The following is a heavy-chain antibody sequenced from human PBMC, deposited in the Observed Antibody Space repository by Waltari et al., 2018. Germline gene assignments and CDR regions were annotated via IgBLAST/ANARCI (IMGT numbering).Heavy chain of an antibody. CDR2: IWYDGSNK. CDR1: GSTFSNYG. Sequence: QVQLVESGGGVVQPGRSLRLSCAASGSTFSNYGMHWVRQTPGKGLEWVAVIWYDGSNKYYVDSVKGRFTISRDNSKNTRYLQMNSLRAEDTAVYYCARDRFIGAGFGPYYYYYGMDVWGQGTTVTVSS. D-gene: IGHD3-10*01. CDR3: ARDRFIGAGFGPYYYYYGMDV. J-gene: IGHJ6*02. V-gene: IGHV3-33*01.